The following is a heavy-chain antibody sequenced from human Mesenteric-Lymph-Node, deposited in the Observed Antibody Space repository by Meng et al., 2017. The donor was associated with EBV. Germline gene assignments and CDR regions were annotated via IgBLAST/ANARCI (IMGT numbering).Heavy chain of an antibody. Sequence: LHWEGSGLRLLKDSAYSSLISIASGFDNTRRSYYWGCIRNPPGKGLEWIVSIYASVNTYYYQSLMSRITILVDTLKNQFSLKLSSVTAADTAVYYCAGGYCSSSRCLDFEFWGQGTLVTVSS. D-gene: IGHD2-2*01. CDR3: AGGYCSSSRCLDFEF. CDR1: GFDNTRRSYY. J-gene: IGHJ4*02. V-gene: IGHV4-39*07. CDR2: IYASVNT.